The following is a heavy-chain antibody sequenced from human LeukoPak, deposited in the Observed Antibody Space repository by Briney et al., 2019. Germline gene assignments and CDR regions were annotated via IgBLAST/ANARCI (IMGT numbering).Heavy chain of an antibody. J-gene: IGHJ4*02. CDR1: GGSISSYY. V-gene: IGHV4-4*07. D-gene: IGHD4-23*01. Sequence: SETLSLSCTVSGGSISSYYWSWSRQPAGKGLEWIGRIYSSGSTNYNPSLKSRVTMSVDMSRNQFSLKLSSVTAADTAVYYCARVSPGGNSDYLGQGTLVTVSS. CDR2: IYSSGST. CDR3: ARVSPGGNSDY.